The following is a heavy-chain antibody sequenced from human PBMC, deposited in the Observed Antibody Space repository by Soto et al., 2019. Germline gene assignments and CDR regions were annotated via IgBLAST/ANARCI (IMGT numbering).Heavy chain of an antibody. Sequence: EVQLLESGGGLVQPGGSLRLSCAASGFTFSSYAMSWVRQAPGKGLEWVSAISGSGSSTYYADSVKGRFTISRDNSKNTLYLQMNSLRAEDTAVYYCAKDDVTYYYDSSGSYYFDYWGQGTLVTVSS. CDR3: AKDDVTYYYDSSGSYYFDY. CDR1: GFTFSSYA. D-gene: IGHD3-22*01. CDR2: ISGSGSST. J-gene: IGHJ4*02. V-gene: IGHV3-23*01.